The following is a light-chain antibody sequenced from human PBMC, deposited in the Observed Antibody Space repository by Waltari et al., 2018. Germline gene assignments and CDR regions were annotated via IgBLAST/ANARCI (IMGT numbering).Light chain of an antibody. CDR3: CSYAGSYTWV. CDR2: EAI. Sequence: QSALTQPRSVSGSPGQSVTISCPGTSSDIGAWKYVSWYQQHPGKAPKLLISEAIKRPSGVPDRFSGSKSGNTASLTISGLQAEDEAEYYCCSYAGSYTWVFGGGTKVTVL. V-gene: IGLV2-11*01. CDR1: SSDIGAWKY. J-gene: IGLJ3*02.